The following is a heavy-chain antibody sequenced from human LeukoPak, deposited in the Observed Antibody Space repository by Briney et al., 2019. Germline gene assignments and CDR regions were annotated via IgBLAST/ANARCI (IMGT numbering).Heavy chain of an antibody. Sequence: SETLSLTCTVSGGSIGSSSYYWGWIRQPPGKGLEWIGSIYYSGSTYYNPSLKSRVTIPVDTSKIQFSLKLSSVTAADTAVYYCARSLISHWQAFDIWGQGTMVTVSS. V-gene: IGHV4-39*01. CDR3: ARSLISHWQAFDI. J-gene: IGHJ3*02. CDR2: IYYSGST. D-gene: IGHD1-1*01. CDR1: GGSIGSSSYY.